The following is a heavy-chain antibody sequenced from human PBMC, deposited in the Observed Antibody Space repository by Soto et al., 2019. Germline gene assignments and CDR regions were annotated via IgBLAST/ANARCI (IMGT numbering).Heavy chain of an antibody. CDR2: IYYSGST. CDR1: GGSISSGGYY. Sequence: SETLSLTCTVSGGSISSGGYYWSWIRQHPGKGLEWIGYIYYSGSTYYNPSLKSRVTISVNTSKNQFSLKLSSVTAADTAVYYCAGSDYGDYEFDYWGQGTLVTVSS. D-gene: IGHD4-17*01. CDR3: AGSDYGDYEFDY. V-gene: IGHV4-31*03. J-gene: IGHJ4*02.